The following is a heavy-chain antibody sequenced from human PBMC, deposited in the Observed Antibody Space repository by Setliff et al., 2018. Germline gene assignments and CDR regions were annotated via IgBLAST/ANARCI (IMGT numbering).Heavy chain of an antibody. D-gene: IGHD2-15*01. CDR3: ARTCSGSGCYAGLES. CDR2: IWSDGINK. CDR1: GFTFSTHA. Sequence: GGSLRLSCGASGFTFSTHAMHWVRQAPGKGLEWVAMIWSDGINKFYGGPVKGRFTISRDNSKNTPYLQMNSLRPEDTAVYYCARTCSGSGCYAGLESWGQGTPVTVSS. V-gene: IGHV3-30*02. J-gene: IGHJ4*02.